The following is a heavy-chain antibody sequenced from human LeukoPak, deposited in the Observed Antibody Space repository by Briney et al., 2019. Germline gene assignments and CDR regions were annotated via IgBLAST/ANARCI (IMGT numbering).Heavy chain of an antibody. V-gene: IGHV1-2*02. D-gene: IGHD3-3*01. CDR3: ARGVMWVYDFWSGYYPLDY. CDR2: INPNSGGT. Sequence: ASVKVSCKASGYTFTGYYMHWVRQAPGQGLEWMGWINPNSGGTNYAQKFQGRVTMTRDTSISTAYMELSRLRSDDTAVYYCARGVMWVYDFWSGYYPLDYWGQGTLVTVSS. CDR1: GYTFTGYY. J-gene: IGHJ4*02.